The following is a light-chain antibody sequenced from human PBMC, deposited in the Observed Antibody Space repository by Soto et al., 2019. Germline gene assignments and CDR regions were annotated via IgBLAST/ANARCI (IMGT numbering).Light chain of an antibody. CDR2: DAS. J-gene: IGKJ4*01. Sequence: EIVLTQSPATLSLSPGERATLSCRASQSVSSYLAWYQQKPGQAPRLLIYDASNRANGIPARFSGSGSGTDFTLTISSLEPEDFVVYYFQQGSNWPLTFGGGTKVEIK. V-gene: IGKV3-11*01. CDR3: QQGSNWPLT. CDR1: QSVSSY.